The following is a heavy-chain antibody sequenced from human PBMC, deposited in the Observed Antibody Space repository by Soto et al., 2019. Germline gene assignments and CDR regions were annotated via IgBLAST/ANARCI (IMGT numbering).Heavy chain of an antibody. V-gene: IGHV3-30*18. Sequence: QVQLVESGGGVVQPGRSLRLSCAASGFTFSSYGMHWVRQAPGKGLEWVAVISHDGSNKYYADSVKGRFTISRDNSKNTLYLQMNSLRAEDTAVYYCAKGLAYCGGDCYSHFDLWGRGTLVTVSS. CDR3: AKGLAYCGGDCYSHFDL. J-gene: IGHJ2*01. D-gene: IGHD2-21*02. CDR1: GFTFSSYG. CDR2: ISHDGSNK.